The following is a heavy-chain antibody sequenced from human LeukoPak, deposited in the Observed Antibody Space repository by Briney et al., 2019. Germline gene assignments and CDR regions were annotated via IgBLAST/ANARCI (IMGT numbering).Heavy chain of an antibody. CDR3: AKDALAAADNYFDY. V-gene: IGHV3-30*18. CDR2: ISYDGSNK. D-gene: IGHD6-13*01. CDR1: GFTFSSYG. J-gene: IGHJ4*02. Sequence: TLRLSCAASGFTFSSYGMSWVRQAPGKGLEWVAVISYDGSNKYYADSVKGRFTISRDNSKNTLYLQMNSLRAEDTAVYYCAKDALAAADNYFDYWGQGTLVTVSS.